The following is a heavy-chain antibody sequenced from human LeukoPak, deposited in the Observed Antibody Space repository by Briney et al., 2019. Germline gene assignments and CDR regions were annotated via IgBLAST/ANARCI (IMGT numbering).Heavy chain of an antibody. CDR3: ARVAMIVVVPAVPYGMDV. Sequence: ASVTVSYKASGYTFTSYYMHWVRQAPGQGLEWMGLINPSGGSTSYAQKFQGRVTMTRDTSTSTVYMELSSLRSEDTAVYYCARVAMIVVVPAVPYGMDVWGQGTTVTVSS. CDR1: GYTFTSYY. V-gene: IGHV1-46*01. D-gene: IGHD2-2*01. CDR2: INPSGGST. J-gene: IGHJ6*02.